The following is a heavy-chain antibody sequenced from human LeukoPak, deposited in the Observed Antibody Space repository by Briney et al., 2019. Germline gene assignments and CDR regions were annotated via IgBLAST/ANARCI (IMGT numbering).Heavy chain of an antibody. V-gene: IGHV1-18*01. CDR1: GYTFTSYG. CDR3: ARGSAYDYVWGSYPGAFDI. Sequence: ASVKVSCKASGYTFTSYGISWVRQAPGQGLEWMGWISAYNGNTNYAQKLQGRVTMTIDTSTSTAYMELRSLRSDDTAVYYCARGSAYDYVWGSYPGAFDIWGQGTMVTVSS. CDR2: ISAYNGNT. D-gene: IGHD3-16*02. J-gene: IGHJ3*02.